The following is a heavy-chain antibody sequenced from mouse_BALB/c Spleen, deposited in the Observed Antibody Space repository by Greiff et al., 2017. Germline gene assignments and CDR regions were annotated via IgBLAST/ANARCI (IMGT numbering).Heavy chain of an antibody. D-gene: IGHD2-1*01. CDR2: INPNNGGT. CDR1: GYTFTDYN. J-gene: IGHJ4*01. Sequence: VQLKESGPELVKPGASVKIPCKASGYTFTDYNMDWVKQSHGKSLEWIGDINPNNGGTIYNQKFKGKATLTVDKSSSTAYMELRSLTSEDTAVYYCARGGRYGNYPYAMDYWGQGTSVTVSS. V-gene: IGHV1-18*01. CDR3: ARGGRYGNYPYAMDY.